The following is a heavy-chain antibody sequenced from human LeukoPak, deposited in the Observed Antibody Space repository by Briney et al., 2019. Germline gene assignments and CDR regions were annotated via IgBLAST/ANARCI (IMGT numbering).Heavy chain of an antibody. J-gene: IGHJ4*02. V-gene: IGHV4-39*07. Sequence: PSETLSLTCTVSGGSISSSSYYWGWIRQPPGKGLEWIGSIYYSGSTYYNPSLKSRVTISVDTSKNQFSLRLSSVTAADTAVYYCARGLYSGSYYGWGQGTLVTVSS. CDR2: IYYSGST. CDR1: GGSISSSSYY. D-gene: IGHD1-26*01. CDR3: ARGLYSGSYYG.